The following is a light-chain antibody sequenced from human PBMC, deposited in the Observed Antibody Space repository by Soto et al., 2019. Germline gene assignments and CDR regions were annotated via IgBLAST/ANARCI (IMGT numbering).Light chain of an antibody. CDR1: QSVSSSY. J-gene: IGKJ1*01. Sequence: EIVFTQSPGTPSLSPGERATLSCRASQSVSSSYLAWYQQKPGQAPRLLIYAASSRAAGIPGRFSGSGSGTEFTLTISRLEPEDFAVYYCHQYGNSPGTFGQGTKVDIK. V-gene: IGKV3-20*01. CDR3: HQYGNSPGT. CDR2: AAS.